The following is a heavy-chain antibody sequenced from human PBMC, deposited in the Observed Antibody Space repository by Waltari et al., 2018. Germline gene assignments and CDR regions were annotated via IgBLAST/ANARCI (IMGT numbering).Heavy chain of an antibody. CDR1: GYSFTNYA. J-gene: IGHJ4*02. D-gene: IGHD5-12*01. Sequence: QVQLVQSGSELKKPGASVKVSCKASGYSFTNYAVNWVRQAPGQGLEWMGWIDTKTGNQTYAQGLTGRFVFSLDTSVTTAYLQINSLKADDTAVFYCARWGYSGYDSVYWGQGTLVTVSS. V-gene: IGHV7-4-1*02. CDR2: IDTKTGNQ. CDR3: ARWGYSGYDSVY.